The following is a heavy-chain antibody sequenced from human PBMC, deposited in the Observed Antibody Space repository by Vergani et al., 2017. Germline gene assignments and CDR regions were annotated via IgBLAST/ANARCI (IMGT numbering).Heavy chain of an antibody. CDR1: GFSLSTSGMC. Sequence: QVTLRESGPALVKPTQTLTLTCTFSGFSLSTSGMCVSWIRQPPGKALEWLALIDWDDDKYYSTSLKTRLTISKDTSKNQVVLTMTNMDPVDTATYYCARISRRAASDQYDSSGYYYFDYWGQGTLVTVSS. V-gene: IGHV2-70*01. J-gene: IGHJ4*02. D-gene: IGHD3-22*01. CDR2: IDWDDDK. CDR3: ARISRRAASDQYDSSGYYYFDY.